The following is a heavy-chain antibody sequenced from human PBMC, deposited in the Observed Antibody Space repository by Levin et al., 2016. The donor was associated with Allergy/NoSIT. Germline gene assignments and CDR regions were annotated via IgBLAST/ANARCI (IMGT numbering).Heavy chain of an antibody. Sequence: ASVKVSCKASGYTFISYDINWVRQATGQGLEWMGWMNPNSGNTGYAQKFQGRVTMTRNTSISTAYMELSSLRSEDTAVYYCARGDPIVVVPAAIQSHYYYYYGMDVWGQGTTVTVSS. CDR3: ARGDPIVVVPAAIQSHYYYYYGMDV. J-gene: IGHJ6*02. CDR1: GYTFISYD. V-gene: IGHV1-8*01. D-gene: IGHD2-2*01. CDR2: MNPNSGNT.